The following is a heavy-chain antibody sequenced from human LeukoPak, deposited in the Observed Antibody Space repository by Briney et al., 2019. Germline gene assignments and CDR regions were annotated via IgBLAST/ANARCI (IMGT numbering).Heavy chain of an antibody. J-gene: IGHJ4*02. CDR2: ISGSGGST. D-gene: IGHD4-17*01. V-gene: IGHV3-23*01. Sequence: GGSLRLSCAASGFTFSSYAMSWVRQAPGKGLEGGSAISGSGGSTYYADSVKGPFTISRDNSKNTLYLQMNSLRAEATAVYYCAKVKVNYGDYVDYWGQGTLVTVSS. CDR1: GFTFSSYA. CDR3: AKVKVNYGDYVDY.